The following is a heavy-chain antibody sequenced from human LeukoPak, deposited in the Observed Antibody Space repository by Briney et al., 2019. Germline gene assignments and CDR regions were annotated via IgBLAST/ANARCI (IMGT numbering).Heavy chain of an antibody. J-gene: IGHJ4*02. CDR3: ARGPDYVWGSYREQSYYFDY. CDR2: IYTSGST. D-gene: IGHD3-16*02. CDR1: GGSISSYY. Sequence: SETLSLTCTVSGGSISSYYWSWIRQPAGKGLEWIGRIYTSGSTNYNPSLKSRVTISVDTSKNQFSLKLSSVTAADTAVYYCARGPDYVWGSYREQSYYFDYWGQGTLVTVSS. V-gene: IGHV4-4*07.